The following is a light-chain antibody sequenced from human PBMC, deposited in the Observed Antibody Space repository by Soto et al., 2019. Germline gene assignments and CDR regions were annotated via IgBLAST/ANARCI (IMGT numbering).Light chain of an antibody. V-gene: IGKV3D-15*01. J-gene: IGKJ4*01. CDR2: GAS. Sequence: EIVLTQSPGTLSLSPGERATLSCRASQSVSSSYLAWYQQKPGQAPRLLIHGASTRATGIPARFSGSGSGTEFTLTISGLQSEDFATYYCQQYNNWPVTFGGGTKVDIK. CDR3: QQYNNWPVT. CDR1: QSVSSSY.